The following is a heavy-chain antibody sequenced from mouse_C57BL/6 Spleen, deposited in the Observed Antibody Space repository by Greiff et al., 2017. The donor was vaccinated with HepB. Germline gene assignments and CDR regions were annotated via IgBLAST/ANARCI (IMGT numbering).Heavy chain of an antibody. CDR1: GYAFSSSW. D-gene: IGHD2-4*01. Sequence: VKLMESGPELVKPGASVKISCKASGYAFSSSWMNWVKQRPGKGLEWIGRIYPGDGDTNYNGKFKGKATLTADKSSSTAYMQLSSLTSEDSAVYFCAIYDYDSWFAYWGQGTLVTVSA. CDR2: IYPGDGDT. V-gene: IGHV1-82*01. CDR3: AIYDYDSWFAY. J-gene: IGHJ3*01.